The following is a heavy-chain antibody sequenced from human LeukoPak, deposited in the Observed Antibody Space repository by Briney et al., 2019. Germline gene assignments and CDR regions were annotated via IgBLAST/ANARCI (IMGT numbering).Heavy chain of an antibody. D-gene: IGHD6-6*01. CDR3: ASWYSSSSREVFY. V-gene: IGHV4-39*07. Sequence: SETLSLTCTVSGGSISSSSYYWGWIRQPPGKGLEWIGSIYYSGSTYYNPSLKSRVTISVDTSKNQFSLKLSSVTAADTAVYYCASWYSSSSREVFYWGQGTLVTVSS. CDR2: IYYSGST. J-gene: IGHJ4*02. CDR1: GGSISSSSYY.